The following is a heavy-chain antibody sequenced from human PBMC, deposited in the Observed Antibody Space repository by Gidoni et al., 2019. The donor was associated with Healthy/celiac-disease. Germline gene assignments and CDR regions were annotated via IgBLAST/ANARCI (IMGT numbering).Heavy chain of an antibody. D-gene: IGHD6-19*01. CDR2: IGTAGDT. CDR1: GFTFSSYD. CDR3: ARGRDSSGWYRYYYYYYGMDV. Sequence: EVQLVESGGGLVQPGGSLRLSCAASGFTFSSYDMHWVRQATGKGLEWVSAIGTAGDTYYPGSVKGRFTISRENAKNSLYLQMNSLRAGDTAVYYCARGRDSSGWYRYYYYYYGMDVWGQGTTVTVSS. V-gene: IGHV3-13*01. J-gene: IGHJ6*02.